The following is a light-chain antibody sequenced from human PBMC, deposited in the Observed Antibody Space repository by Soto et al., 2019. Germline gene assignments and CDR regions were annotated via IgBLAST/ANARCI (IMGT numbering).Light chain of an antibody. CDR2: STS. J-gene: IGKJ1*01. CDR1: QSVNSD. Sequence: EIVMTQSPATLSASPGESATLSCRASQSVNSDLAWYQQKLGQAPRLVISSTSTRAPGIPARFSGSGSGTEFTLTIGRLQPEDFAVYYCHQYNSWPRTFGQGTKVQI. V-gene: IGKV3-15*01. CDR3: HQYNSWPRT.